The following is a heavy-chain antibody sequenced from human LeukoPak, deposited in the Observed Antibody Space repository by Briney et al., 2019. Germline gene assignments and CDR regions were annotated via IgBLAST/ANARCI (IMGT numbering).Heavy chain of an antibody. CDR3: ASMSKLLPSPYYMDV. V-gene: IGHV4-39*01. CDR1: GGSISSADYF. J-gene: IGHJ6*03. CDR2: IYYSGTT. D-gene: IGHD2-15*01. Sequence: SETLSLTCAVSGGSISSADYFWGWIRQPPGKGLEWIGTIYYSGTTYYNPSLQSRVTISVDTSKNQFSLNLSSVTAADTAVYSCASMSKLLPSPYYMDVWGKGTTVTVSS.